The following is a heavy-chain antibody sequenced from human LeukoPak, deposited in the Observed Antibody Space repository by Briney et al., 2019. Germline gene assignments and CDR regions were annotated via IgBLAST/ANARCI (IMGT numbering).Heavy chain of an antibody. CDR2: ISGSGGST. V-gene: IGHV3-23*01. J-gene: IGHJ4*02. CDR1: GFTFSSYA. Sequence: QPGGSLRLSCAASGFTFSSYAMSWVRQAPGKGVEWVSAISGSGGSTYYADSVKGRFTISRDNSKNTLYLQMNSLRAEDTAVYYCAKDLKWELPSSANYWGQGTLVTVSS. D-gene: IGHD1-26*01. CDR3: AKDLKWELPSSANY.